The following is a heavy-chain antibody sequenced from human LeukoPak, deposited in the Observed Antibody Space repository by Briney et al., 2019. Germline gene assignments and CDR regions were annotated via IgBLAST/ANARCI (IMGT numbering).Heavy chain of an antibody. D-gene: IGHD2-2*01. CDR2: INPNSGGT. Sequence: ASVKVSCKASAYTFTGYYMHWVRQAPGQGLEWMGWINPNSGGTNYAQKFQGRVTMTRDTSISTAYMELSRLRSDDTAVYYCARDLYCSSTSCMGGYRGQGTLVTVSS. V-gene: IGHV1-2*02. J-gene: IGHJ4*02. CDR1: AYTFTGYY. CDR3: ARDLYCSSTSCMGGY.